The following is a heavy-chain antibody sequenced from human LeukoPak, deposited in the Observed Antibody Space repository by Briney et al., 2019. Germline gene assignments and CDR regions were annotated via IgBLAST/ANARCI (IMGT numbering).Heavy chain of an antibody. Sequence: GASVKVSCKASGGTFSSYAISWVRQAPGQGLEWMGGIIPIFGTANYAQKFQGRVTITADKSTSTAYMELSSLRSEDTAVYYCARDRGQQYYYDSSGYKRNYYYYYMDVWGKGTTVTVSS. J-gene: IGHJ6*03. CDR1: GGTFSSYA. V-gene: IGHV1-69*06. CDR3: ARDRGQQYYYDSSGYKRNYYYYYMDV. D-gene: IGHD3-22*01. CDR2: IIPIFGTA.